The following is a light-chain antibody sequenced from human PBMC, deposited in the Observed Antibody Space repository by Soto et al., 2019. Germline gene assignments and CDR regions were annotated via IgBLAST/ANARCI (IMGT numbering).Light chain of an antibody. CDR1: SSDVGGYNY. CDR3: SSYTSSGTRV. V-gene: IGLV2-14*01. J-gene: IGLJ1*01. CDR2: DVS. Sequence: QSALTQPASVSASPVQSIAISCTGTSSDVGGYNYVSWYQQNPGKAPKLMIYDVSNRPSGVSNRFSGSKSGNTAPLTISGLQAEDEADYYCSSYTSSGTRVFGTGTKVTVL.